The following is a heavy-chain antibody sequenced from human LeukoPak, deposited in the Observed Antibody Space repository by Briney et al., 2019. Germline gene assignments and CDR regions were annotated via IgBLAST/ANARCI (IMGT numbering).Heavy chain of an antibody. CDR2: ISSSSSYI. Sequence: GGSLRLSCAASGFTFSSYSMNWVRQAPGKGLEWVSSISSSSSYIYYADSVKGRFTISRDNAKNSLYLQMNSLRAEDTAVYYCARGGEQLWFHFDYWGQGALVAVSS. D-gene: IGHD5-18*01. J-gene: IGHJ4*02. CDR1: GFTFSSYS. CDR3: ARGGEQLWFHFDY. V-gene: IGHV3-21*01.